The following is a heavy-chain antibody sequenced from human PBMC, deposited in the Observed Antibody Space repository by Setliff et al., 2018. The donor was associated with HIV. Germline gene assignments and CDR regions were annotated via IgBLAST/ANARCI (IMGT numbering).Heavy chain of an antibody. V-gene: IGHV4-61*02. D-gene: IGHD3-22*01. CDR2: IFSSGST. CDR3: ARDPVITMMVGPKFYFDY. CDR1: GGSISSGSYY. J-gene: IGHJ4*02. Sequence: TSETLSLTCTVSGGSISSGSYYWSWIRQPAGKGLEWIGRIFSSGSTNYNPSLKSRVTMSVDTSKNQFSLRLSSVTAADTAVYYCARDPVITMMVGPKFYFDYWGQGTLVTVSS.